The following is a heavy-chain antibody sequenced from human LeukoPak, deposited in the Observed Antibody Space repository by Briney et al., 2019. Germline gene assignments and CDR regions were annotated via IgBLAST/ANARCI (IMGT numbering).Heavy chain of an antibody. CDR3: ARDNIWAFDI. V-gene: IGHV3-48*02. Sequence: GGSLRLSCEGSGFTSFDFPMNWVRKAPGKRLEWVSHIRTDGTRTYADSVKGRFTISRDDAKTSVYLQMNSLRDGDTAMYYCARDNIWAFDIWGQGTMVTVSS. D-gene: IGHD3-9*01. J-gene: IGHJ3*02. CDR2: IRTDGTR. CDR1: GFTSFDFP.